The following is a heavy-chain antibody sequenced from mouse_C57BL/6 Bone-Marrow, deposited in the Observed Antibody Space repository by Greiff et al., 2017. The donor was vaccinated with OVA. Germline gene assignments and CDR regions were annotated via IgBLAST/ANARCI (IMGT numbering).Heavy chain of an antibody. CDR3: AREEDGYDGFAY. J-gene: IGHJ3*01. V-gene: IGHV5-4*01. CDR1: GFTFSSYA. Sequence: EVQRVESGEGLVKPGGSLKLSCAASGFTFSSYAMSWVRQTPEKRLEWVATISDGGSYTYYPDNVKGRFTISRDNAKNNLYLQMSHLKSEDTAMYYCAREEDGYDGFAYWGQGTLVTVSA. CDR2: ISDGGSYT. D-gene: IGHD2-2*01.